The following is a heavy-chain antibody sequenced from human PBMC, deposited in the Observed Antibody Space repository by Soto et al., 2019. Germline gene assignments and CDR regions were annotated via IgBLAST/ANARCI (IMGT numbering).Heavy chain of an antibody. V-gene: IGHV4-30-2*05. CDR2: IYHSGST. Sequence: SETLSLTCAVSCGSISSGGYSWSWIRQPPGKGLEWIGYIYHSGSTYYNPSLKSRVTISVDTSKNQFSLKLSSVTAADTAVYYCAREGSGYDHTFFDYWGQGTLVTVS. CDR3: AREGSGYDHTFFDY. CDR1: CGSISSGGYS. J-gene: IGHJ4*02. D-gene: IGHD5-12*01.